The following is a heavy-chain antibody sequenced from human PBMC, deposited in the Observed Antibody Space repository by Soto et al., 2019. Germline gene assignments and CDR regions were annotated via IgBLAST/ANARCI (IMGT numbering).Heavy chain of an antibody. CDR3: ARLVYDSSGYRPG. V-gene: IGHV4-30-2*03. CDR2: IYHSGYT. J-gene: IGHJ4*02. CDR1: GGSISSGGYS. D-gene: IGHD3-22*01. Sequence: PSETLSLTCAVSGGSISSGGYSWSWIRQPPGKGLEWIGYIYHSGYTYSNPSLKSRVTISVDTSKNQFSLKLSSVTAADTAVYYCARLVYDSSGYRPGWAQGTLVTVSS.